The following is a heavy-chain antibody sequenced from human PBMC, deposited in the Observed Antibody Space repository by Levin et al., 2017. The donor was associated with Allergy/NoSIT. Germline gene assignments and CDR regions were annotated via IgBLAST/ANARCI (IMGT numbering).Heavy chain of an antibody. V-gene: IGHV3-33*01. CDR2: IWYDGSNK. Sequence: GGSLRLSCAASGFTFSSYGMHWVRQAPGKGLEWVAVIWYDGSNKYYADSVKGRFTISRDNSKNTLYLQMNSLRAEDTAVYYCARVEATVTTQLDYWGQGTLVTVSS. CDR3: ARVEATVTTQLDY. CDR1: GFTFSSYG. J-gene: IGHJ4*02. D-gene: IGHD4-17*01.